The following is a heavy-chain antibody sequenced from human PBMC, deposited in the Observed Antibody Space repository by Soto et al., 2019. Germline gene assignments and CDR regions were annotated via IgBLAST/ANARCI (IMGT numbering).Heavy chain of an antibody. Sequence: PGGSMRPAWGASGFKFSSHWMRWVRQAPGKGLEWVANIKQDGSEKYYVDSVKGRFTISRDNAKNSLYLQMNSLRAEDTAVYYCASDIVVVPAAITWGQGTLVTVSS. J-gene: IGHJ4*02. D-gene: IGHD2-2*01. CDR3: ASDIVVVPAAIT. CDR2: IKQDGSEK. CDR1: GFKFSSHW. V-gene: IGHV3-7*01.